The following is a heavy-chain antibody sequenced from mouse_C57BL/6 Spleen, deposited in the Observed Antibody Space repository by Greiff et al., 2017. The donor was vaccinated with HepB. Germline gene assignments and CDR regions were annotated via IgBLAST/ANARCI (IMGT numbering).Heavy chain of an antibody. CDR3: AREDSSGTRFDY. V-gene: IGHV5-4*01. Sequence: EVKLMESGGGLVKPGGSLKLSCAASGFTFSSYAMSWVRQTPEKRLEWVATISDGGSYTYYPDNVKGRFTISRDNAKNNLYLQMSHLKSEDTAMYYCAREDSSGTRFDYWGQGTTLTVSS. CDR1: GFTFSSYA. D-gene: IGHD3-2*02. J-gene: IGHJ2*01. CDR2: ISDGGSYT.